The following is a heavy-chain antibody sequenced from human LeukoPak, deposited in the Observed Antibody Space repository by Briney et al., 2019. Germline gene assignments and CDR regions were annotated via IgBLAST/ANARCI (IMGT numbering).Heavy chain of an antibody. CDR3: ARYYYGSGSFGAFDI. J-gene: IGHJ3*02. V-gene: IGHV4-59*01. Sequence: PSETLSLTCIVSGGSISSYYWSWIRQPPGKGLEWIGYVYYSGSTNYNPSLKSRVTISVDTSKNQFSLKLSSVTAADTAVYYCARYYYGSGSFGAFDIWGQGTMVTVSS. CDR2: VYYSGST. D-gene: IGHD3-10*01. CDR1: GGSISSYY.